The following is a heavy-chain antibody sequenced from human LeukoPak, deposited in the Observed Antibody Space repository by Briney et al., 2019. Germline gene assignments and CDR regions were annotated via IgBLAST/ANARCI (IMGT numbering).Heavy chain of an antibody. CDR2: IYYSGST. J-gene: IGHJ4*02. CDR3: ARVVYSSSGRYFDY. V-gene: IGHV4-59*01. D-gene: IGHD6-6*01. Sequence: PSETLSLTCTVSGGSISSYYWSWIRQPPGKGLEWIGYIYYSGSTNYNPSLKSRVTISVDTSKNQFSLKLSSVTAADTAVYYCARVVYSSSGRYFDYWGQGTLVTVSS. CDR1: GGSISSYY.